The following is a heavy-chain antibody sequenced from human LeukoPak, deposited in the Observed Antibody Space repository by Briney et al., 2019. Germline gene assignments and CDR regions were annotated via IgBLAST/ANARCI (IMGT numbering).Heavy chain of an antibody. V-gene: IGHV5-51*01. CDR2: IYPGDSDT. CDR3: ARRPTYYGFWRGPFDY. CDR1: GYSFTSYW. J-gene: IGHJ4*02. D-gene: IGHD3-3*01. Sequence: GESLKISCKGSGYSFTSYWIGWVRQMPGKGLEWMGIIYPGDSDTRYSPSFQGQVTISADKSISTAYLQWSSLKASDTAMYYCARRPTYYGFWRGPFDYWGQGTLVTVSS.